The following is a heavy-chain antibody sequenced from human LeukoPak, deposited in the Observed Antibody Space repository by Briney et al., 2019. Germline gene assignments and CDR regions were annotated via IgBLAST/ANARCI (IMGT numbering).Heavy chain of an antibody. CDR3: ATYCRDGSGWYDYYYYMDV. CDR2: MNPNSGNT. V-gene: IGHV1-8*01. J-gene: IGHJ6*03. Sequence: GASVKVSCKASGYTFTSYDINWVRQATGQGLEWMGWMNPNSGNTGYAQKFQGRVTMTRNTSISTAYMELSSLRSEDTAVYYCATYCRDGSGWYDYYYYMDVWGKGTTVTVSS. CDR1: GYTFTSYD. D-gene: IGHD6-19*01.